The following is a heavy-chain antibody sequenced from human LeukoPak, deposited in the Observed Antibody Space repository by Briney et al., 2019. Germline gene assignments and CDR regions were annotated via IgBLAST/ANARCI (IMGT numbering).Heavy chain of an antibody. V-gene: IGHV3-21*01. CDR3: ASHFWNYYRIDY. CDR1: GFSFSTYT. D-gene: IGHD3-3*02. Sequence: GESLRLSCAASGFSFSTYTMNWARQAPGKGLEGVSSISGSGSYIYYSDSVKGRFTISRDNAKNSLSLQMNSLRAEDTAIYYCASHFWNYYRIDYWGQGILVTVSS. J-gene: IGHJ4*02. CDR2: ISGSGSYI.